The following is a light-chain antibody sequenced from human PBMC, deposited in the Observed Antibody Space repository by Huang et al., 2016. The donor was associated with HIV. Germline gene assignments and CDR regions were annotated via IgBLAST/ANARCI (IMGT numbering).Light chain of an antibody. J-gene: IGKJ4*01. CDR1: QAIPNS. Sequence: DIQMTQSPSSLSASVGDRVTITCRASQAIPNSLAWYQQKPGKAPKVLLRTATRLESGVPSRFSGSGSGTDYTLTISSLQPEDFATYYCQQYYSSRPTFGGGTKVEIK. CDR2: TAT. CDR3: QQYYSSRPT. V-gene: IGKV1-NL1*01.